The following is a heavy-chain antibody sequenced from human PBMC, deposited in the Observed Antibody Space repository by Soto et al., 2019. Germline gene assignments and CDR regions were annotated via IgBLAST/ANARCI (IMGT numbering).Heavy chain of an antibody. CDR2: IYYSWST. Sequence: SETLSLTCTVSGGSISSGGYYWSWIRQHPGKGLEWIGYIYYSWSTYYNPSLKSRVTISVDTSKNQFSLKLSSVTAADAAVYYCARVVVAWSYTFDIWGQGTMVTVSS. D-gene: IGHD2-15*01. CDR1: GGSISSGGYY. V-gene: IGHV4-31*03. J-gene: IGHJ3*02. CDR3: ARVVVAWSYTFDI.